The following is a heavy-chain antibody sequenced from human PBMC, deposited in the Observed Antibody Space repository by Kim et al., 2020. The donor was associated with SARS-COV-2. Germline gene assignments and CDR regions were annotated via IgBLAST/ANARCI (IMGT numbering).Heavy chain of an antibody. CDR1: GGSISSSSYY. CDR2: IYYSGST. V-gene: IGHV4-39*01. J-gene: IGHJ5*02. CDR3: ATGDLAVAAPGWFDP. Sequence: SETLSLTCTVSGGSISSSSYYWGWIRQPPGKGLEWIGSIYYSGSTYYNPSLKSRVTIYVDTSKNQFSLKLSSVTAADTAVYYCATGDLAVAAPGWFDPWGQGTLVTVSS. D-gene: IGHD6-19*01.